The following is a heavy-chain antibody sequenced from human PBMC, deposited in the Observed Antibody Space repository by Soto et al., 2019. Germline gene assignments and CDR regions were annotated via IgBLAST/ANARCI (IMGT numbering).Heavy chain of an antibody. V-gene: IGHV3-30-3*01. CDR3: ARERKLLWFGEPFEGYYGMDV. D-gene: IGHD3-10*01. CDR2: ISYDGSNK. CDR1: GFTFSSYA. J-gene: IGHJ6*02. Sequence: PVGSLRLSCAASGFTFSSYAMHWVRQAPGKGLEWVAVISYDGSNKYYADSVKGRFTISRDNSKNTLYLQMNSLRAEDTAVYYCARERKLLWFGEPFEGYYGMDVWGQGTTVTVSS.